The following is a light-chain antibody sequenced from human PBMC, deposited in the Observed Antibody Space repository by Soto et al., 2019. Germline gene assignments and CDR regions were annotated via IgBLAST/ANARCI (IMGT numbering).Light chain of an antibody. CDR3: SSYSSTSTLYV. J-gene: IGLJ1*01. Sequence: QSVLTQPASVSGSPGQSIAISCIGTSSDIGAYNYVSWYQQHPGKVPKLMIYEDTNRPSGLSNRFSGSKSGNTASLTISGLQAEDEAEYFCSSYSSTSTLYVFGTGTKVTVL. CDR2: EDT. CDR1: SSDIGAYNY. V-gene: IGLV2-14*01.